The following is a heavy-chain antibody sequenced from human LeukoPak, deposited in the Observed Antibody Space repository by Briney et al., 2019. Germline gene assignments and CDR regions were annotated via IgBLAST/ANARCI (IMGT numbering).Heavy chain of an antibody. CDR1: GFTVSSNY. CDR3: ASWPGGWYGEDS. Sequence: GGSLRLSCEASGFTVSSNYMCWVRQAPGKGLEWVSAIYGGGSTYYADSVKGRFTISRDTSKNTLYLQMNSLRAEDTAVYYCASWPGGWYGEDSWGQGTLVTVSS. V-gene: IGHV3-53*01. CDR2: IYGGGST. J-gene: IGHJ4*02. D-gene: IGHD6-19*01.